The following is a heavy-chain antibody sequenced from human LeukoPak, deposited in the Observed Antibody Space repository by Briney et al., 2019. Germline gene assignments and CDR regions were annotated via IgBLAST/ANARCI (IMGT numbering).Heavy chain of an antibody. CDR1: GYTFTSYG. D-gene: IGHD2-2*01. CDR2: INPNSGDT. J-gene: IGHJ4*02. V-gene: IGHV1-2*02. Sequence: ASVKVSCKASGYTFTSYGISWVRQAPGQGLEWMGWINPNSGDTNYAQKFQGRVTMTRDTSIGTAYMELSRLRSDDTAVYYCARAGSAYFDYWGQGTLVTVSS. CDR3: ARAGSAYFDY.